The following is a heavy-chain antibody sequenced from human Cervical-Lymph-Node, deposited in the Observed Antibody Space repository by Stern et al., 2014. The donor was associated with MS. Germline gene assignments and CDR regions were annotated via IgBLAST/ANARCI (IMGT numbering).Heavy chain of an antibody. Sequence: VQLVESGGGVVQPGTSLRLSCAASGFTLSSYGMHWVRQAPGKGLEWVALIWYDGSNKYYADSVKGRFTISRDNSKDTVYLQMNSLRVEDTALYYCARGGFCTDAACYEFDGMAVWGQGPTVTAPS. V-gene: IGHV3-33*01. CDR3: ARGGFCTDAACYEFDGMAV. D-gene: IGHD2-8*01. CDR1: GFTLSSYG. J-gene: IGHJ6*02. CDR2: IWYDGSNK.